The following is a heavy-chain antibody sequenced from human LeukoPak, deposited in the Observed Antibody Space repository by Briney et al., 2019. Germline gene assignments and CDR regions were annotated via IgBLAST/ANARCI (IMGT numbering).Heavy chain of an antibody. CDR3: VAAPKPFYFDF. V-gene: IGHV3-23*01. CDR1: GFTFSSYA. J-gene: IGHJ4*02. Sequence: PGGSLRLSCAASGFTFSSYAMSWVRQAPGKGLEWVSAISGSGGSTYYADSVKGRFTVSRDNSKNTLYLQMNSLRAEDAALYYCVAAPKPFYFDFWGQGTLVTVSS. D-gene: IGHD6-25*01. CDR2: ISGSGGST.